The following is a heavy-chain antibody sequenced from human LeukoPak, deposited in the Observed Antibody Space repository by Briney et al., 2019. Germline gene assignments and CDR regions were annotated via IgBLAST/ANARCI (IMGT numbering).Heavy chain of an antibody. Sequence: PGGPLRLSCAASGFSVSTTHMTWVRQAPGKGLEWPSVFYRGGTIYYEESVKGRFSISRDNSKNTLYLQMSSLRAEDTAVYYCARVWEYYDILTGPGSYFYYMDVWGKGTTVIVSS. CDR1: GFSVSTTH. CDR3: ARVWEYYDILTGPGSYFYYMDV. D-gene: IGHD3-9*01. CDR2: FYRGGTI. J-gene: IGHJ6*03. V-gene: IGHV3-53*01.